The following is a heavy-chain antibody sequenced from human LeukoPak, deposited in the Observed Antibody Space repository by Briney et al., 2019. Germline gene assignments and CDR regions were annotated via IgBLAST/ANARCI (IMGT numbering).Heavy chain of an antibody. Sequence: SGTLSLTCAVSGGSISNSHWWSWVRQPPRKGREWTGEIYHGGSTNFNPSLKSRVTISVDRSNNQFSLRLTSVTAADTAVYYCARGEEHGSGTVHFDYWGQGTLVTVSS. CDR3: ARGEEHGSGTVHFDY. V-gene: IGHV4-4*02. J-gene: IGHJ4*02. D-gene: IGHD3-10*01. CDR1: GGSISNSHW. CDR2: IYHGGST.